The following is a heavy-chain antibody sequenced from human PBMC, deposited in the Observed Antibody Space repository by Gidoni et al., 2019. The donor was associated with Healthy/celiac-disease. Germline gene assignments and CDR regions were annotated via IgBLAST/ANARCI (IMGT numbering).Heavy chain of an antibody. CDR1: GGSISSSSYY. V-gene: IGHV4-39*07. Sequence: QLQLQESGPGLVTPSETLSLTCTVSGGSISSSSYYWGWIRQPPGKGLEWIGSIYYSGSTYYNPSLKSRVTISVDTSKNQFSLKLSSVTAADTAVYYCARADYYGSGSFDAFDIWGQGTMVTVSS. CDR3: ARADYYGSGSFDAFDI. J-gene: IGHJ3*02. CDR2: IYYSGST. D-gene: IGHD3-10*01.